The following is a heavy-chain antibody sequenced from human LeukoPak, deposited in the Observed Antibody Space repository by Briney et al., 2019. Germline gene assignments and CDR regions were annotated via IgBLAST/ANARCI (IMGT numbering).Heavy chain of an antibody. V-gene: IGHV3-48*03. CDR1: GFTFSSYE. D-gene: IGHD3-22*01. CDR3: ARSRITMIVVVVPFADY. J-gene: IGHJ4*02. Sequence: PGGSLRLSCAASGFTFSSYEMNWVHQAPGKGLEWVSYISSSGSTIYYADSVKGRFTISRDNAKNSLYLQMNSLRAEDTAVYYCARSRITMIVVVVPFADYWGQGTLVTVSS. CDR2: ISSSGSTI.